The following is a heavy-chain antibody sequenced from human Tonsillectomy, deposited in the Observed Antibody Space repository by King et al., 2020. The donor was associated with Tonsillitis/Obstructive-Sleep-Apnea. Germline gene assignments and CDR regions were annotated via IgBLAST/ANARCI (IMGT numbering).Heavy chain of an antibody. CDR1: GYTFTGYY. CDR2: INPNSGGT. CDR3: ARGDYYAMDV. V-gene: IGHV1-2*02. J-gene: IGHJ6*02. Sequence: AQLVQSGAEVKKPGASVKVSCKASGYTFTGYYLHWVRQAPGQGFEWMGWINPNSGGTKYAQKFQGRVSMTRDTSISTAYMELNRLRSDDTAVYYCARGDYYAMDVWGQGTTVTVSS.